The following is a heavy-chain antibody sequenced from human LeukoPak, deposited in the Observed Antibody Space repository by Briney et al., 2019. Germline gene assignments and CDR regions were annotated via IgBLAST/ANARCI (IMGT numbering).Heavy chain of an antibody. J-gene: IGHJ6*03. D-gene: IGHD3-10*01. V-gene: IGHV3-23*01. CDR1: GFTLSSYG. CDR2: ISGSGGST. Sequence: GGTLRLSCAASGFTLSSYGMSWVRQAPGKGLEWVSAISGSGGSTYYADSVKGRFTISRDNSKNTLYLQMNSLRAEDTAVYYCAKADSGSYNAYYYYMDVWGKGTTVTISS. CDR3: AKADSGSYNAYYYYMDV.